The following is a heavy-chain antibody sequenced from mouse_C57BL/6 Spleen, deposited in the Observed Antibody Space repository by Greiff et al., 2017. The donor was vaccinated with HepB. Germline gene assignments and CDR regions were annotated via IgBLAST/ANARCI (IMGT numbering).Heavy chain of an antibody. CDR3: ARMGDYEGFAY. CDR2: IWSGGST. D-gene: IGHD2-4*01. CDR1: GFSLTSYG. J-gene: IGHJ3*01. V-gene: IGHV2-2*01. Sequence: VQLQESGPGLVQPSQSLSITCTVSGFSLTSYGVHWVRQSPGKGLEWLGVIWSGGSTDYNAAFISRLSISKDNSKSQVFFKMNSLQADDTAIYYCARMGDYEGFAYWGQGTLVTVSA.